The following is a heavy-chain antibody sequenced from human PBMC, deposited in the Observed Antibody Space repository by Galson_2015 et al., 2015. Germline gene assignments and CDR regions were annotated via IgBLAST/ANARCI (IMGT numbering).Heavy chain of an antibody. Sequence: SGAEVKKPGESLRISCQGSGYSFTSYWISWVRQMPGKGLEWMGRIDPSDSYTNYSPSFQGHVTISADKSISTAYLQWSSLKASDTAMYYCARHDSGIAAAGTGDAFDIWGQGTMVTVSS. CDR2: IDPSDSYT. CDR3: ARHDSGIAAAGTGDAFDI. D-gene: IGHD6-13*01. CDR1: GYSFTSYW. V-gene: IGHV5-10-1*01. J-gene: IGHJ3*02.